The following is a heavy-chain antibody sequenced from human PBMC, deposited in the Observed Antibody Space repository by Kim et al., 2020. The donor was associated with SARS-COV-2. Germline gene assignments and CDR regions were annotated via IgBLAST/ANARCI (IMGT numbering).Heavy chain of an antibody. D-gene: IGHD3-10*01. CDR3: AKDKAFTMVRGVIYPGSYDYCYGMDV. V-gene: IGHV3-9*01. CDR2: ISWNSGSI. Sequence: GGSLRLSCAASGFTFDDYAMHWVRQAPGKGLEWVSGISWNSGSIGYADSVKGRFTISRDNAKNSLYLQMNSLRAEDTALYYCAKDKAFTMVRGVIYPGSYDYCYGMDVWGQGTTVTVSS. CDR1: GFTFDDYA. J-gene: IGHJ6*02.